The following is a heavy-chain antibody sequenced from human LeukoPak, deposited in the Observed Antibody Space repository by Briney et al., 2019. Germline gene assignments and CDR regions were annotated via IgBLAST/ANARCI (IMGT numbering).Heavy chain of an antibody. D-gene: IGHD3-22*01. CDR3: TKNFGDSSGYYNRAFDY. J-gene: IGHJ4*02. CDR1: GFTFSSYA. V-gene: IGHV3-23*01. CDR2: ISGSGGST. Sequence: GGSLRLSCAASGFTFSSYAMSWVRQAPGKGLEWVSAISGSGGSTYYADSVKGRFTISRDNSKNTLYLQMSSLRPEDTAVYYCTKNFGDSSGYYNRAFDYWGQGTLVTVCS.